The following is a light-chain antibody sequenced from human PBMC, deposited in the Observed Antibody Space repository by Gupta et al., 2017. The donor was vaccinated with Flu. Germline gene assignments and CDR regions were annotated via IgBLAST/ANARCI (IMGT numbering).Light chain of an antibody. V-gene: IGKV4-1*01. CDR1: ESGLTNSKNKNY. J-gene: IGKJ4*01. CDR3: QQGDGAPIT. Sequence: DSVMTQSPHSLAVSLGERATINCKSGESGLTNSKNKNYLVWYQQKPGQPPKLLISWASTRASGIPDRFSGRGSGTYLTLTISSLQSEDVAVYYCQQGDGAPITFGGGTKVEIK. CDR2: WAS.